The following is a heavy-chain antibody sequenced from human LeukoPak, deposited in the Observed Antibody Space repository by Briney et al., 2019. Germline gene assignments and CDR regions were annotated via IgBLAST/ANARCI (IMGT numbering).Heavy chain of an antibody. D-gene: IGHD6-19*01. J-gene: IGHJ2*01. CDR3: ARLVGRVAVAGTVRYFDL. V-gene: IGHV5-51*01. CDR2: IYPDDSDT. CDR1: GYSFSTSW. Sequence: GESLKISRKASGYSFSTSWHGWVRQMPGKGLEWMGIIYPDDSDTRYSPSFQGQVTISADKSITTAYLHWSSLKASDTAMYYCARLVGRVAVAGTVRYFDLWGRSPPVTVSS.